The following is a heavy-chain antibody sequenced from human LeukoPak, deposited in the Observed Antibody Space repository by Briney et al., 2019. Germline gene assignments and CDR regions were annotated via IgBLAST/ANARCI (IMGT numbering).Heavy chain of an antibody. J-gene: IGHJ6*03. CDR1: GGSISGYY. CDR2: INHSGST. V-gene: IGHV4-34*01. CDR3: ARSGAYYYDSSGYYSDYYYMDV. D-gene: IGHD3-22*01. Sequence: SETLSLTCTVSGGSISGYYWSWIRQPPGKGLEWIGEINHSGSTNYNPSLTSRVTISVDTTKNQFSLKLRSVTAADTAVYYCARSGAYYYDSSGYYSDYYYMDVWGKGTTVTVSS.